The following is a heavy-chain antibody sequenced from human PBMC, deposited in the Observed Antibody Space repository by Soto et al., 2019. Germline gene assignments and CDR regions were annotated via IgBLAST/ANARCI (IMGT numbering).Heavy chain of an antibody. CDR3: ARGPEYSSSSVVDYYYYYGIDV. V-gene: IGHV1-69*01. CDR2: IIPIFGTA. D-gene: IGHD6-6*01. CDR1: GGTFSSYA. Sequence: QVQLVQSGAEVKKPGSSVKVSCKASGGTFSSYAISWVRQAPGQGLEWMGGIIPIFGTANYAQKFQGRVTITADESTSTAYMALSSVRSEDTAVYYCARGPEYSSSSVVDYYYYYGIDVWGQGTTVTVSS. J-gene: IGHJ6*02.